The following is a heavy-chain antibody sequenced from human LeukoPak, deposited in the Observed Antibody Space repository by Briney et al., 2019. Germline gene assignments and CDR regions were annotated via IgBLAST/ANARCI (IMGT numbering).Heavy chain of an antibody. CDR3: AKQRGGSYIYWYFDL. CDR2: ISGSGGST. D-gene: IGHD1-26*01. V-gene: IGHV3-23*01. J-gene: IGHJ2*01. Sequence: GGSLRLSCAASGFTFSSYAMSWVRQAPGKGLEWVSAISGSGGSTYYADSVKGRFTIYRDNSKNTLYLQMNSLRAEDTAVYYCAKQRGGSYIYWYFDLWGRGTLVTVSS. CDR1: GFTFSSYA.